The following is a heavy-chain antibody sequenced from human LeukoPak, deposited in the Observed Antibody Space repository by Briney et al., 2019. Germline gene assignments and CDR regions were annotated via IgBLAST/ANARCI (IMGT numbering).Heavy chain of an antibody. CDR1: GFTFSSHW. CDR3: ARDFTNGR. J-gene: IGHJ4*02. Sequence: GGSLRLSCAASGFTFSSHWMSWVRQAPGKGLELVANIKQEGSEKYYVDSVKGRFTISRDNAKNSLYLQMNSLRAEDTAVYYCARDFTNGRGGQGTLVTVSS. CDR2: IKQEGSEK. V-gene: IGHV3-7*01. D-gene: IGHD2-8*01.